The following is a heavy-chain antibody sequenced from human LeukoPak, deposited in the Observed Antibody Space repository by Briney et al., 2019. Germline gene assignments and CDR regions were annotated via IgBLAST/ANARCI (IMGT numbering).Heavy chain of an antibody. J-gene: IGHJ3*02. CDR3: AREGDCGGDCPDAFDI. D-gene: IGHD2-21*01. Sequence: GGSLRLSCAASGFTFDNYGMSWVRQAPGKGLEWVSGINWNGGSTGYADSVKGRSTISRDNAKNTLYLQMNSLRAEDTAVYYCAREGDCGGDCPDAFDIWGQGTMVTVSS. V-gene: IGHV3-20*04. CDR2: INWNGGST. CDR1: GFTFDNYG.